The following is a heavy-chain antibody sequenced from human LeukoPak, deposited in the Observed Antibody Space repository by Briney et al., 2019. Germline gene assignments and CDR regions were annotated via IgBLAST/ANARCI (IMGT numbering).Heavy chain of an antibody. CDR2: IRSKALYGTR. D-gene: IGHD1-7*01. CDR3: ARDNVNYSAPDY. Sequence: GGPLRLSCTASGFNFGGYAINWVRQAPGQGLEWVGFIRSKALYGTREYAASVEGRFTISRDDSQGFAYLQMNTLKIEDTAVYYCARDNVNYSAPDYWGQGTLVTASS. V-gene: IGHV3-49*04. CDR1: GFNFGGYA. J-gene: IGHJ4*02.